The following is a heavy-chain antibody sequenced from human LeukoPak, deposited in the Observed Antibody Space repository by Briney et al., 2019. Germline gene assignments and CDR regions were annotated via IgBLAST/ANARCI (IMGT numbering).Heavy chain of an antibody. CDR2: INAGNGNT. J-gene: IGHJ4*02. V-gene: IGHV1-3*01. CDR3: ARIPPYDSSGYYYFDY. CDR1: GYTFTSYA. Sequence: ASVKVSCRASGYTFTSYAMHWVRQAPGQRLEWMGWINAGNGNTKYSRKFQGGVTITRDTSASTAYMELSSLRSEDTAVYYCARIPPYDSSGYYYFDYWGQGTLVTVSS. D-gene: IGHD3-22*01.